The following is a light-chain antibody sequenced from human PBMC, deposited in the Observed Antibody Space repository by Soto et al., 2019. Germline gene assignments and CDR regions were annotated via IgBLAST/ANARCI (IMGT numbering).Light chain of an antibody. CDR2: NXA. CDR3: QQYGSSPST. V-gene: IGKV3D-20*01. Sequence: IVLTQSPATLSSSPGARATISXGASQSVRRSEVARSQHKPGXAPRXXXHNXASRAMGIPDRFSGSKSGTNFTLTIRRMDPEDVGMYYCQQYGSSPSTFGQGTRLEIK. CDR1: QSVRRSE. J-gene: IGKJ5*01.